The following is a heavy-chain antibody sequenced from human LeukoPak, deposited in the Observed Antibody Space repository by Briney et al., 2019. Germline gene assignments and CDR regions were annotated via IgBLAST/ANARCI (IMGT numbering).Heavy chain of an antibody. J-gene: IGHJ4*02. CDR1: GFTFNAYW. D-gene: IGHD5-18*01. Sequence: PGGSLRLSCAASGFTFNAYWMSWVRQAPGTGLEWVANIQQDGSEKNYVDSVKGRFTISRDNARNSLYLEMNSLRAAYTAVYYCARLRYTYGKNFDYWGQGTLVTVSS. V-gene: IGHV3-7*01. CDR2: IQQDGSEK. CDR3: ARLRYTYGKNFDY.